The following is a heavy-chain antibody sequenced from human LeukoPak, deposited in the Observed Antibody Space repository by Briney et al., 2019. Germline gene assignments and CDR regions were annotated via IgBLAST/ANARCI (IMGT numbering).Heavy chain of an antibody. V-gene: IGHV4-4*07. D-gene: IGHD2-2*01. Sequence: SETLSLTCSVSGGSISSHYWSWIRQPAGKGLEWIGRVHVTRGTNYNPSLKSRVTMSVDTSKNQFSLKLGSVTAADTAVYYCARARTSNTGFDYWGQGTLVTVSS. CDR2: VHVTRGT. CDR1: GGSISSHY. CDR3: ARARTSNTGFDY. J-gene: IGHJ4*02.